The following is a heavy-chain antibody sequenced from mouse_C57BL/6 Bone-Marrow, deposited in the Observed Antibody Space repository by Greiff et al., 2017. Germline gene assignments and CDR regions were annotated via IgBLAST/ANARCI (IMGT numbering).Heavy chain of an antibody. CDR3: AKLGPHPWFAY. D-gene: IGHD4-1*01. J-gene: IGHJ3*01. V-gene: IGHV1-69*01. CDR1: GYTFTSYW. CDR2: IEPSDSYT. Sequence: VQLQQSGAELVKPGASVKLSCKASGYTFTSYWMHWVKQRPGQGLEWIGEIEPSDSYTNYNQKFKGKSTLTVDKSSSTAYLQLSSLTSEDSAVYYCAKLGPHPWFAYWGQGTLVTVSA.